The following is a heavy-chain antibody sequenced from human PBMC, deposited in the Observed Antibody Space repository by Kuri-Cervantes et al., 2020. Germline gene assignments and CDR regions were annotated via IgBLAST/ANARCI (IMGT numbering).Heavy chain of an antibody. J-gene: IGHJ5*02. CDR2: MYRSGST. V-gene: IGHV4-38-2*02. D-gene: IGHD2-21*02. CDR1: GDSFSSPYY. Sequence: SETLSLTCAVSGDSFSSPYYWGWIRQPPGKGLEWIGSMYRSGSTYYNPSLKSRVTISVDKSKNQFSLKLSSVTAADTAVYYCARDGRGGDCYTSCGIDPWGQGTLVTVSS. CDR3: ARDGRGGDCYTSCGIDP.